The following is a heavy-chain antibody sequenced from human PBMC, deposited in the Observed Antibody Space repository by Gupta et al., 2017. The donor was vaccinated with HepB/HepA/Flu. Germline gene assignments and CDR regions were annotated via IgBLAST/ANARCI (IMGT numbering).Heavy chain of an antibody. V-gene: IGHV1-2*04. J-gene: IGHJ4*02. CDR2: INPNSGGT. CDR3: AKGGGLTVAAVDY. CDR1: GYTFTNYY. D-gene: IGHD6-19*01. Sequence: QVQLVQSGAEVKNPGASVKVSCKASGYTFTNYYIHWVRQAPGQGLEWMGWINPNSGGTNCAQKFQGWVTMTRDTSINTAYMELSRLRSDDTAVYYCAKGGGLTVAAVDYWGQGTLVTVSS.